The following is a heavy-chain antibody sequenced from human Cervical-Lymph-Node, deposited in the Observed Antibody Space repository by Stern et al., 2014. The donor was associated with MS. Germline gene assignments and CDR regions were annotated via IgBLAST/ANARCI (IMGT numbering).Heavy chain of an antibody. CDR1: GFAFRNYV. CDR2: NSGSGGST. J-gene: IGHJ4*02. V-gene: IGHV3-23*04. Sequence: VQLVQSGGDLVQPGGSLRLSCAASGFAFRNYVMSWVRQAPGKRLEWVSSNSGSGGSTYYADSVKGRFTISRDNSRNTLYLQMDSLRAEDTAVYYCAKAPAYYYDTSGYYEFDYRGQGTLVTGSS. CDR3: AKAPAYYYDTSGYYEFDY. D-gene: IGHD3-22*01.